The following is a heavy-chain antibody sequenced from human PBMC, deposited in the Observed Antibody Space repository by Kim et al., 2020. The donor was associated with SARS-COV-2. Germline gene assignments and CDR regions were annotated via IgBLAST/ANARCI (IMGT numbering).Heavy chain of an antibody. CDR1: GFTFSSYA. Sequence: GGSLRLSCAASGFTFSSYAMNWVRQAPGKGLEWVSYIKNGDSNIYYADSVKGRFTISRDNYKNSLYLQMNSLRDEDTAVYYCARYGVATFGTGCYFDLWGRGTPVTVSS. CDR3: ARYGVATFGTGCYFDL. V-gene: IGHV3-48*03. D-gene: IGHD3-3*01. J-gene: IGHJ2*01. CDR2: IKNGDSNI.